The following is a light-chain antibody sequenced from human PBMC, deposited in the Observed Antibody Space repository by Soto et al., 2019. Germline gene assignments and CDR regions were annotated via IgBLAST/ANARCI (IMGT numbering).Light chain of an antibody. CDR2: LNSDGSH. CDR1: SGHSSYA. J-gene: IGLJ2*01. Sequence: QPVLTQSPSASASLGASVKLTCTLSSGHSSYAIAWHQQQPEKGPRNLMKLNSDGSHNKGDGIPDRFSGSSSGAERYLTISSLPSEDEADYYCQTWGPHFTVVFGGGTKLTVL. V-gene: IGLV4-69*01. CDR3: QTWGPHFTVV.